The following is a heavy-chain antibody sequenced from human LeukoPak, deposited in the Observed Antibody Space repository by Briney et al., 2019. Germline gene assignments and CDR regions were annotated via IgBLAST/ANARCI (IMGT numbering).Heavy chain of an antibody. Sequence: SQTLSLTCTVSGGSISSGSYYWSWIRQPAGKGLEWIGRIYTSGSTNYNPSLKSRVTISVDTSKNQFSLKLSSVTAADTAVYYCARFRRYCSSTSCYDLGYHYYYMDVWGKGTTVTVSS. CDR2: IYTSGST. CDR1: GGSISSGSYY. CDR3: ARFRRYCSSTSCYDLGYHYYYMDV. V-gene: IGHV4-61*02. D-gene: IGHD2-2*01. J-gene: IGHJ6*03.